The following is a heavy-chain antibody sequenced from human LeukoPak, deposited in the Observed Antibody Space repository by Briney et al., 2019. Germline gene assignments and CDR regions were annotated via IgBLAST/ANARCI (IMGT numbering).Heavy chain of an antibody. J-gene: IGHJ4*02. D-gene: IGHD6-13*01. V-gene: IGHV1-18*01. CDR1: GYTFTSYD. CDR2: ISAYNVNT. Sequence: GASVKVSCKASGYTFTSYDINWVRQATGQGLEWRGWISAYNVNTNYAQKLQGRVTMTTDTSTSTAYMELRSLRSDDTAVYDCAREVEQQLVXTTLNDXWGQGXLVTV. CDR3: AREVEQQLVXTTLNDX.